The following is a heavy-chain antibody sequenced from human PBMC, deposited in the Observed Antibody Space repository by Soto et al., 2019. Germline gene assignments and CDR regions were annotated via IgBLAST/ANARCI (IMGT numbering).Heavy chain of an antibody. Sequence: QITLKESGPTVVKPTQPLTMTCTLSGFSLKTPGVGVGWIRQPPGKALEWLAVISWDDDKRYSESLKTRIIISNDFSNNVVRLTMTNVDPVDSGTYFCARRNCSTDDCFHFDYWGQGTLVTVSS. CDR3: ARRNCSTDDCFHFDY. D-gene: IGHD2-21*01. V-gene: IGHV2-5*02. CDR2: ISWDDDK. J-gene: IGHJ4*01. CDR1: GFSLKTPGVG.